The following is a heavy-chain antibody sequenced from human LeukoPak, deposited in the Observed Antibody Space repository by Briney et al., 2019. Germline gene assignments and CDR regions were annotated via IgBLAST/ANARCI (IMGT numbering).Heavy chain of an antibody. V-gene: IGHV4-39*07. D-gene: IGHD3-3*01. CDR2: IYHSGST. J-gene: IGHJ4*02. Sequence: KSSETLSLTCTVSGGSISSSNYYWGWIRQPPGKGLEWIGSIYHSGSTYYNPSLKSRVTISVDTSKNQFSLKLSSVTAADTAVYYCARVRAVGVVLFDYWGQGTLVTASS. CDR3: ARVRAVGVVLFDY. CDR1: GGSISSSNYY.